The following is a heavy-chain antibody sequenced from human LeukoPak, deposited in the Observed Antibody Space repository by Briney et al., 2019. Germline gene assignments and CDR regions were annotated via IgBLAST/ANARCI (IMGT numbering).Heavy chain of an antibody. Sequence: ASMKVPCEASGYTFTGYYMHWVRQAPGQGLEWMGWIDPKRGGAKYAQKFQGRVTMTRDTSISAAYMELSSLRSDDTAVYYCARDVGHCSGGTCPVFDYWGQGTLVTVSS. CDR2: IDPKRGGA. D-gene: IGHD2-15*01. V-gene: IGHV1-2*02. CDR3: ARDVGHCSGGTCPVFDY. J-gene: IGHJ4*02. CDR1: GYTFTGYY.